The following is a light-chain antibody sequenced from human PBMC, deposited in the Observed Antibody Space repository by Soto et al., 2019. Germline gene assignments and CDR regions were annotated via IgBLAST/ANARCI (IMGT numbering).Light chain of an antibody. J-gene: IGKJ1*01. CDR1: QSISDW. CDR3: QHYNDYPWT. Sequence: DTQMTQSPSTLSASVGDRVTITCRASQSISDWLAWYQQKPGKAPKLLIYKASRLQTGVPSRFSGSGSVTEFTLTISGLQAEDFATYYCQHYNDYPWTFGQGTKVVI. CDR2: KAS. V-gene: IGKV1-5*03.